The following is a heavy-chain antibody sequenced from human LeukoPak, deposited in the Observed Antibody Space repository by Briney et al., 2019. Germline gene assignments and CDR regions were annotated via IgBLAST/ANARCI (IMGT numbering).Heavy chain of an antibody. Sequence: PGRSLRLSCAASGFTFSSYAMHWVRQAPGKGLEWVAVISYDGSNKYYADSVKGRFTISRDNSKNTLYLQMNSLRAEDTAVYYCARSYSSGWYAPIDYWGQGTLVTVSS. CDR2: ISYDGSNK. J-gene: IGHJ4*02. CDR3: ARSYSSGWYAPIDY. CDR1: GFTFSSYA. D-gene: IGHD6-19*01. V-gene: IGHV3-30-3*01.